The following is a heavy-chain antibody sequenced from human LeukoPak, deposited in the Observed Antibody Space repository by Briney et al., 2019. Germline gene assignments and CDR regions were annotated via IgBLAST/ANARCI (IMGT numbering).Heavy chain of an antibody. J-gene: IGHJ4*02. CDR3: ARDLDSSGSFDY. CDR2: ISAYNGNT. Sequence: ASVKVSCKASGYTFTSYGISWLRQAPGQGLEWMGWISAYNGNTNYAQKLQGRVTTTTDTSTSTAYMELRSLRSDDTAVYYCARDLDSSGSFDYWGQGTLVTVSS. CDR1: GYTFTSYG. D-gene: IGHD3-22*01. V-gene: IGHV1-18*01.